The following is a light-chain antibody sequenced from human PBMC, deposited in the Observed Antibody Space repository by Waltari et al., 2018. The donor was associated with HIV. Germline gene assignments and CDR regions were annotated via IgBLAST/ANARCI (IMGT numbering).Light chain of an antibody. CDR1: QSVDSSY. V-gene: IGKV3-20*01. CDR3: QQYGRSLT. J-gene: IGKJ4*01. Sequence: DIVLTQSPGTLSLSPGESATLSCRASQSVDSSYLAWYQQKPGQDPRLLISGASIRATGIPDRFSGSGSGTDFTLTIRRLEPEDFAVYYCQQYGRSLTFGGGTKVEIK. CDR2: GAS.